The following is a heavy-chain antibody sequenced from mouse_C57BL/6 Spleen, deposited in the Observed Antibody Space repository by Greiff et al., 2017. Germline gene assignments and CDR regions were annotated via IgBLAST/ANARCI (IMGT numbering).Heavy chain of an antibody. CDR3: ARRSSEGFAY. V-gene: IGHV1-81*01. CDR1: GYTFTSYG. CDR2: IYPRSGNT. J-gene: IGHJ3*01. Sequence: VKLQQSGAELARPGASVKLSCKASGYTFTSYGISWVKQRTGQGLEWIGEIYPRSGNTYYNEKFKGKATLTADKSSSTAYMELRSLTSEDSAVYFCARRSSEGFAYWGQGTLVTVSA.